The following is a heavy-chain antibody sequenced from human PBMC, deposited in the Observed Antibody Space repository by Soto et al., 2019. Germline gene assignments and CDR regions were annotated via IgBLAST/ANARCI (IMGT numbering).Heavy chain of an antibody. D-gene: IGHD3-10*01. CDR2: IYYSGST. V-gene: IGHV4-59*08. CDR3: ARHPNYYYGSGSSYYYYYYGMDV. Sequence: QVQLQESGPGLVKPSETLSLTCTVSGGSISSYYWSWIRQPPGKGLEWIGYIYYSGSTNYNPSLKGRVTISVDTSKNQFSLKLSSVTAADTAVYYCARHPNYYYGSGSSYYYYYYGMDVWGQGTTVTVSS. CDR1: GGSISSYY. J-gene: IGHJ6*02.